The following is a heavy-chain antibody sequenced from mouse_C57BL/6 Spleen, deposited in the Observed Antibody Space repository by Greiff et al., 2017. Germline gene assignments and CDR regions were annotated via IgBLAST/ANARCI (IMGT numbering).Heavy chain of an antibody. CDR2: IYPGDGDT. D-gene: IGHD2-4*01. V-gene: IGHV1-80*01. J-gene: IGHJ2*01. Sequence: QVQLQQSGAELVKPGASVKISCKASGYAFSSYWMNWVKQRPGKGLEWIGQIYPGDGDTNYNGKFKGKATLTADKSSSTAYMQLSSLTSGNSAVYFCARGRDYDVYFGYWGPGTTLTVSS. CDR1: GYAFSSYW. CDR3: ARGRDYDVYFGY.